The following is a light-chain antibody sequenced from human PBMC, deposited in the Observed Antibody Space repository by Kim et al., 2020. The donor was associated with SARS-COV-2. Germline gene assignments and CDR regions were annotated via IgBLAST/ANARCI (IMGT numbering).Light chain of an antibody. CDR2: GKD. Sequence: SSELTQDPAVSVALGQTVRITCQGDSLRRYYASWYQQKPGQAPVLVIYGKDSRPSGIPARFSGPRSGDTASLIITGVQAEDEADYYCNSRDSPGEPVVFG. CDR1: SLRRYY. CDR3: NSRDSPGEPVV. J-gene: IGLJ2*01. V-gene: IGLV3-19*01.